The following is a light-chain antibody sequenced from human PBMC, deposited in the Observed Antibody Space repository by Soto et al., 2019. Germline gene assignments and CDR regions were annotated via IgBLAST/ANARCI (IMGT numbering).Light chain of an antibody. J-gene: IGLJ2*01. CDR3: SSYSSSPTVV. CDR2: DVS. Sequence: QSVLTQPASVSGSPGQSITISCTGTSSDVGAYNYVSWYQQHPGKAPKLMIYDVSNRPSGVSNLFSGSKSGNTASLTISGLQAEDEADYYCSSYSSSPTVVFGGGTKLTVL. CDR1: SSDVGAYNY. V-gene: IGLV2-14*01.